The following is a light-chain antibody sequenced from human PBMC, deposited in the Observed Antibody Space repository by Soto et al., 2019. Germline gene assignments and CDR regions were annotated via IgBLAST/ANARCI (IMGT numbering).Light chain of an antibody. CDR1: RSDVGAYNY. CDR2: EVT. V-gene: IGLV2-14*01. CDR3: SSFTSRFTFV. J-gene: IGLJ1*01. Sequence: QSVLTQPASVSGSPGQSIAISCTGTRSDVGAYNYVSWYQQHPGKAPKLMISEVTNRPSGVSDRFSGSKSGNTASLTISWLQAEDEADYYCSSFTSRFTFVFGTGTKVTVL.